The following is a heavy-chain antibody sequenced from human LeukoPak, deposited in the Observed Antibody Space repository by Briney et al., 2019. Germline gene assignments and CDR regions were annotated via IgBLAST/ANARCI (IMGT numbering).Heavy chain of an antibody. CDR3: AKDSHSWSRDY. Sequence: GGSLRLSCAASGFTFGSYSMTWVRQAPGKGLEWVSLIDSNSNFMNYADSVKGRFTISRDNAKKSLYLEMNSLRAEDTAVYYCAKDSHSWSRDYWGQGTLVTVSS. J-gene: IGHJ4*02. CDR1: GFTFGSYS. CDR2: IDSNSNFM. D-gene: IGHD6-13*01. V-gene: IGHV3-21*01.